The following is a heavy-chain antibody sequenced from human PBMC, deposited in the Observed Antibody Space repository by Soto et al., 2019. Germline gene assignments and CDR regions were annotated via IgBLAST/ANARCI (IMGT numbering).Heavy chain of an antibody. V-gene: IGHV4-61*03. Sequence: YFRSWIRQTPGKGLDWIGSISFSGATYSNPSLKGRAALSVDTSENHLSLTLNSVTSADTAVYFCARERRDGYKRYFEFWGQVNQVTVSS. CDR1: YF. CDR3: ARERRDGYKRYFEF. J-gene: IGHJ4*02. CDR2: ISFSGAT. D-gene: IGHD5-12*01.